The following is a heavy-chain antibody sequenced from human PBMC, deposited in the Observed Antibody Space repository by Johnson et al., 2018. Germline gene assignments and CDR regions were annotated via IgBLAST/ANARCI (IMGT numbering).Heavy chain of an antibody. CDR1: GYSFTRNW. CDR2: IYPDDSDT. CDR3: ATPRRRDGFTPSLYTFDI. J-gene: IGHJ3*02. V-gene: IGHV5-51*01. Sequence: VQLVESGAEVKKPGESMKISCKGSGYSFTRNWIGWVRQMPGKGLEWMGIIYPDDSDTRYSQYFQGPVTISADKSISAAYLQGSRLKASDTDIYYCATPRRRDGFTPSLYTFDIWGQGTMVTVSS. D-gene: IGHD5-24*01.